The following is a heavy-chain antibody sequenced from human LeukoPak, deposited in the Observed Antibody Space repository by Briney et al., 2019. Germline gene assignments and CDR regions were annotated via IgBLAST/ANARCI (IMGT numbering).Heavy chain of an antibody. CDR1: GYSISSAHF. V-gene: IGHV4-38-2*02. D-gene: IGHD6-19*01. J-gene: IGHJ6*03. CDR3: ARVTTAGSYYMDV. Sequence: SETLSLTYSVSGYSISSAHFWGWIRQPPGKGLEWIGSIYHSGSTHYNPSLKSRVTISVDTSKNQFSLKLRSVTAADTSVYYCARVTTAGSYYMDVWGTGTTVTVSS. CDR2: IYHSGST.